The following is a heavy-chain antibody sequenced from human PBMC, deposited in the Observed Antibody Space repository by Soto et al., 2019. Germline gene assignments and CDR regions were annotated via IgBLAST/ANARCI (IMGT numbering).Heavy chain of an antibody. CDR1: GYIFATYG. CDR3: ARDGPTVTTGTREFDY. CDR2: ISGYNGNT. J-gene: IGHJ4*02. D-gene: IGHD4-17*01. Sequence: QVQLVQSGAEVKKPGASVKVSCEASGYIFATYGISWVRQAPGQGLEWMGWISGYNGNTNYAQKLQGRVTMTTDTSTRTAYMELRSPRSDDTAVYYCARDGPTVTTGTREFDYWGQGTLVTGSS. V-gene: IGHV1-18*01.